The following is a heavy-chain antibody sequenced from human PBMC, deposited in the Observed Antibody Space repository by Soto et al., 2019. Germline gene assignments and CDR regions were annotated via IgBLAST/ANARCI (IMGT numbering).Heavy chain of an antibody. V-gene: IGHV1-69*01. CDR3: ARDLQQNEAVIITTKGDY. CDR1: GGTFSSYA. Sequence: QVQLVQSGAEVKKPGSSVKVSCKASGGTFSSYAISWVRQAPGQGLEWMGGIIPIFGTANYAQKFQGRVTITADESTSTAYMELSSLRSEDTAVYYCARDLQQNEAVIITTKGDYWGQGTLVTVSS. CDR2: IIPIFGTA. D-gene: IGHD3-10*01. J-gene: IGHJ4*02.